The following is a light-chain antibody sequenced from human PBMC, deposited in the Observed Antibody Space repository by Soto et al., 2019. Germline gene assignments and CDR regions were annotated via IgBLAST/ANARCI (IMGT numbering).Light chain of an antibody. CDR3: MQTLQTPT. CDR1: QNLMHSNGYNY. Sequence: DIVMTQSPLSLPVTPGEPASISCRSSQNLMHSNGYNYLDWYVQKPGQSPQLLIYLGSNRASGVPDRSSGSGLGTDFTLKISRVEAEDVGVYYCMQTLQTPTFGQGTKVDIK. CDR2: LGS. V-gene: IGKV2-28*01. J-gene: IGKJ1*01.